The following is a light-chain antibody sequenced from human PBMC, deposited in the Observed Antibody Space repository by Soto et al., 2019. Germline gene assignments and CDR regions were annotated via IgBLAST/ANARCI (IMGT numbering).Light chain of an antibody. J-gene: IGKJ2*01. CDR1: QSISSSY. CDR2: AAS. Sequence: EIVLTQSPGTLSLSPGERATLSCRASQSISSSYLAWYQQKPGQAPRLLIYAASSRATGIPDRFSGSGSGTDFNLTINRLEPEDFAVYYCQQYGSSSYTFGQGTQLEIK. CDR3: QQYGSSSYT. V-gene: IGKV3-20*01.